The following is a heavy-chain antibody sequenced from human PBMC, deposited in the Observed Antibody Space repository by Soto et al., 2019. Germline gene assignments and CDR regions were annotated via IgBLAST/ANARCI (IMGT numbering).Heavy chain of an antibody. CDR2: IWYDGGNK. V-gene: IGHV3-33*01. CDR1: GFTFSSYG. D-gene: IGHD6-19*01. Sequence: QAGGSLRLSCAASGFTFSSYGMHWVRQAPGKGLEWVAVIWYDGGNKYYADSVKGRFTISRDNSKNTLYLQMNSLRAEDTAVYYCARVGYSSGWRAYYYYGMDVWGQGTTVTVSS. J-gene: IGHJ6*02. CDR3: ARVGYSSGWRAYYYYGMDV.